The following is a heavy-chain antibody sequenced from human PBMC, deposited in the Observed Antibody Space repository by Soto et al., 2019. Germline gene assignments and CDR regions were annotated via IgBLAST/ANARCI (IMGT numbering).Heavy chain of an antibody. CDR3: ARVPDLDSCSRTSCLYYFDY. CDR2: INSNGGST. J-gene: IGHJ4*02. Sequence: GGSLRLSCVASGITFNRYVMSWVRQAPGKGLEWVSTINSNGGSTFYADSVKGRFTISRDNSKDSLYLQMNRLRAEDTAIYYCARVPDLDSCSRTSCLYYFDYWGQGA. D-gene: IGHD2-2*01. CDR1: GITFNRYV. V-gene: IGHV3-23*01.